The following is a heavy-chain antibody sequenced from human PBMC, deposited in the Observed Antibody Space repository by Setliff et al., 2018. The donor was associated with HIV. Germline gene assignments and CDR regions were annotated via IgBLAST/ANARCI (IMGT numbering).Heavy chain of an antibody. V-gene: IGHV3-30*03. CDR3: ARAFGYHDFWSGYSGDEFDI. J-gene: IGHJ3*02. D-gene: IGHD3-3*01. Sequence: VGSLRLSCVASGFVFNNYVFTWIRQAPGKGLEWVAVISIDGSDTFYSDSVKGRFTISRDSSKKTLYLQMNRLRSEDTAVYYCARAFGYHDFWSGYSGDEFDIWGQGTLVTVSS. CDR1: GFVFNNYV. CDR2: ISIDGSDT.